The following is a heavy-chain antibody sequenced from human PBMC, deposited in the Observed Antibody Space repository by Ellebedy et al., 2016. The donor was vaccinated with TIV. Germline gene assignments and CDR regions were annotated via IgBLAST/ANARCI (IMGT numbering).Heavy chain of an antibody. J-gene: IGHJ4*02. D-gene: IGHD4-17*01. Sequence: GESLKISCAASGFTFSGYAMSWVRQAPGKGLEWVSSISYNSDRTYYADSVKGRFTISRDNSKNTLYLQMNSLRVEDTAVYHCAKDLYGDRGGALDYWGQGTLVTVSS. CDR3: AKDLYGDRGGALDY. CDR1: GFTFSGYA. V-gene: IGHV3-23*01. CDR2: ISYNSDRT.